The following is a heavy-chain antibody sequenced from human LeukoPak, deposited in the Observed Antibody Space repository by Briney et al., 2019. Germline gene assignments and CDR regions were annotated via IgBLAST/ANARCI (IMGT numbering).Heavy chain of an antibody. CDR1: GGSVSSGSYY. D-gene: IGHD2-21*02. CDR3: AIYCGGDCPYFDY. J-gene: IGHJ4*02. V-gene: IGHV4-61*01. Sequence: SETLSLTCTVSGGSVSSGSYYWSWIRQPPGKGLEWIGYIYYSGSTNYNPSLKSRVTISVDTSKSQFSLKLSSVTAADTAVYYCAIYCGGDCPYFDYWGQGTLVTVSS. CDR2: IYYSGST.